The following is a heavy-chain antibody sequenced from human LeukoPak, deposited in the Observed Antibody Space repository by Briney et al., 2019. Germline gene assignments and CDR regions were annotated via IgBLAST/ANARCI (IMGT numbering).Heavy chain of an antibody. CDR3: ARVRRGYSYGYQSFYFDY. CDR2: ISAYNGNT. Sequence: ASVKVSCKASGYTFTSYGISWVRRAPGQGLEWMGWISAYNGNTNYAQKLQGRVTMTTDTSTSTAYMELRSLRSDDTAVYYCARVRRGYSYGYQSFYFDYWGQGTLVTVSS. CDR1: GYTFTSYG. J-gene: IGHJ4*02. V-gene: IGHV1-18*01. D-gene: IGHD5-18*01.